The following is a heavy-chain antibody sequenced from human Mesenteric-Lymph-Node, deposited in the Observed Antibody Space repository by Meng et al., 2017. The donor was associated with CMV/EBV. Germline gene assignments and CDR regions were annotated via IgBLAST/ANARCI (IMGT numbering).Heavy chain of an antibody. CDR3: ARRGNYDSDYSEY. J-gene: IGHJ4*02. Sequence: QLQEAGPGLVKPSESRSLSCMVSCDSISNSTYSWTWIRQPPGKGLEWIGSVHHSGTTYYNPSLKGRLTISVYTSANLFSLRLTTVTAADTATYYCARRGNYDSDYSEYWGQGTLVTVSS. V-gene: IGHV4-39*01. D-gene: IGHD3-22*01. CDR1: CDSISNSTYS. CDR2: VHHSGTT.